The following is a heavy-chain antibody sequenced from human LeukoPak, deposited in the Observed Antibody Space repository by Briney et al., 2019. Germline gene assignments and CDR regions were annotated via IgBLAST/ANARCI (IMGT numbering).Heavy chain of an antibody. CDR2: IKNDGAVK. CDR1: GFTFSSYG. V-gene: IGHV3-7*01. CDR3: AKDSYSKGDF. Sequence: GRSLRLSCAASGFTFSSYGMHWVRQAPGEGLEWVANIKNDGAVKNYVDSVKGRFTISRDNAKNSLYLQMNSLRAEDTAVYYCAKDSYSKGDFWGQGVLVTVSS. D-gene: IGHD6-13*01. J-gene: IGHJ4*02.